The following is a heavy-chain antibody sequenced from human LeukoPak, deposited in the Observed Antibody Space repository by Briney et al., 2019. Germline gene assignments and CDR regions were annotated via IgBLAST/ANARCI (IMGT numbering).Heavy chain of an antibody. CDR3: ARRAADSSSLGY. CDR1: GYSFTTYW. J-gene: IGHJ4*02. V-gene: IGHV5-51*01. D-gene: IGHD6-6*01. Sequence: GESLKISCKGSGYSFTTYWIGWVRQMPGKGLEWMGIIYPGDSETKYSRSFQGQVTISADKSINTAYLQWSSLKASDTATYYCARRAADSSSLGYWGQGTLVTVSS. CDR2: IYPGDSET.